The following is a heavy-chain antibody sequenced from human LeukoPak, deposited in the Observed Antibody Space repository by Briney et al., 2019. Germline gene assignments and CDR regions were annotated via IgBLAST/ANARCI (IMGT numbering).Heavy chain of an antibody. V-gene: IGHV3-23*01. CDR1: GFTFSSYA. CDR2: ISGSGGST. D-gene: IGHD3-16*02. CDR3: AKVDDYVWGSYPAHFDY. J-gene: IGHJ4*02. Sequence: GGSLRLSCAASGFTFSSYAMSWVRQAPGKGLEWVSAISGSGGSTYYADSVKGRFTISRDNSKNTLYLQMNSLRAEDTAVYYCAKVDDYVWGSYPAHFDYWGQGTLVTVSS.